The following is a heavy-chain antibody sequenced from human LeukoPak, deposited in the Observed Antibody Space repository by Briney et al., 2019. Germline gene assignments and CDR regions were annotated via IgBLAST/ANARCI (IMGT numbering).Heavy chain of an antibody. J-gene: IGHJ4*02. D-gene: IGHD3-22*01. CDR1: GYSISSGYY. CDR2: IYHSGST. CDR3: ARDRLQTYDSSGLDY. Sequence: SETLSLTCTVSGYSISSGYYWGWIRQPPGKGLEWIGSIYHSGSTYYNPSLKSRVTISVDTSKNQFSLKLSSVTAADTAVYYCARDRLQTYDSSGLDYWGQGTLVTVSS. V-gene: IGHV4-38-2*02.